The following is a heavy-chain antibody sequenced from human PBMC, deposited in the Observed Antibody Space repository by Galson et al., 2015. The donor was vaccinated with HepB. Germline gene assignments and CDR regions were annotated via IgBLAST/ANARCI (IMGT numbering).Heavy chain of an antibody. CDR2: IYPGGAT. D-gene: IGHD1-26*01. CDR1: GFTFSNYG. V-gene: IGHV3-NL1*01. Sequence: SLRLSCAASGFTFSNYGMHWVRQAPGRGLEWVSIIYPGGATYYADSVKGRFAISRDSSENTVYLQMNSLRPEDTAVYYCQGSNNPFDIWGQGTMVTVSS. J-gene: IGHJ3*02. CDR3: QGSNNPFDI.